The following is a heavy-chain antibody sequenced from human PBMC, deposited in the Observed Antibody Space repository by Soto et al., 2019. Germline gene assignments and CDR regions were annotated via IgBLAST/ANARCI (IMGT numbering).Heavy chain of an antibody. CDR2: IYSGGST. D-gene: IGHD2-15*01. Sequence: GGSLRLSCAASGFTVSSNYMSWVRQAPGKGLEWVSVIYSGGSTYYADSVKGRFTISRDNSKNTLYLQMNSLRAEDTAVYYCTSCYAWYYYYGMDVWGQGTTVTVSS. CDR3: TSCYAWYYYYGMDV. J-gene: IGHJ6*02. CDR1: GFTVSSNY. V-gene: IGHV3-53*01.